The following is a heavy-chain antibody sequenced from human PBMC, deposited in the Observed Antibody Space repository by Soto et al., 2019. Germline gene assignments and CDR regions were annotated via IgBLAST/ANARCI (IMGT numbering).Heavy chain of an antibody. J-gene: IGHJ5*02. CDR3: ARPPTYNTFDP. Sequence: PVGSLRLSCAISGFTFSSYWMNWVRQAPGKGLEWVANIREDGSEQYYVDSVKGRFTISRDNARNSLYLQMNSLRVDDTAVYYCARPPTYNTFDPWGQGTLVTVSS. D-gene: IGHD1-1*01. V-gene: IGHV3-7*01. CDR1: GFTFSSYW. CDR2: IREDGSEQ.